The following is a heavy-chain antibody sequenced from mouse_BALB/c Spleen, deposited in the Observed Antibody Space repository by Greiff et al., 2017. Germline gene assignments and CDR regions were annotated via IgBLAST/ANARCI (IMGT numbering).Heavy chain of an antibody. D-gene: IGHD2-1*01. J-gene: IGHJ2*01. CDR1: GYTFTSYW. V-gene: IGHV1-7*01. CDR3: ASHGTGGYFDY. Sequence: QVQLKESGAELAKPGASVKMSCKASGYTFTSYWMHWVKQRPGQGLEWIGYINPSTGYTEYNQKFKDKATLTADKSSSTAYMQLSSLTSEDSAVYYCASHGTGGYFDYWGQGTTLTVSS. CDR2: INPSTGYT.